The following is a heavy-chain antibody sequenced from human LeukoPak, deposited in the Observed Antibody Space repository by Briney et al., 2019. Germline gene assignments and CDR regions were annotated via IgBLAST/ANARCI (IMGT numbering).Heavy chain of an antibody. V-gene: IGHV3-7*03. D-gene: IGHD3-16*01. CDR2: INHNGNVN. Sequence: GGSLRLSCAASGFIFSSYPMNWARQAPGKGLEWVASINHNGNVNYYVDSVKGRFTIPRDNAKNSLYLQMSNLRAEDTAVYFCARGGGLDVWGQGATVTVSS. CDR3: ARGGGLDV. J-gene: IGHJ6*02. CDR1: GFIFSSYP.